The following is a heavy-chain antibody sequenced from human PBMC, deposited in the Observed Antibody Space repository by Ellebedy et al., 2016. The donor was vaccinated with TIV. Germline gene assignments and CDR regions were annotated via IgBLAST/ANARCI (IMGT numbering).Heavy chain of an antibody. CDR3: ARDPNCSSTNSYLFDY. D-gene: IGHD2-2*01. CDR2: ISAYNGNT. CDR1: GYTFTSYG. V-gene: IGHV1-18*01. J-gene: IGHJ4*02. Sequence: ASVKVSCKASGYTFTSYGSSWVRQAPGQGLEWMGCISAYNGNTNYAQKLQGRVTMTTDTSTSTAYMELRSLRSDDTAVYYCARDPNCSSTNSYLFDYWGQGTLVTVSS.